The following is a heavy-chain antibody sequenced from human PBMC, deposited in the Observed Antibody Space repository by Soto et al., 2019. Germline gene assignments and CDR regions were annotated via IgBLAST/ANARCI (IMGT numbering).Heavy chain of an antibody. J-gene: IGHJ6*02. V-gene: IGHV3-53*01. CDR1: GFSVSSNY. Sequence: EVQLVESGGGLIQPGGSLRLSCAASGFSVSSNYMSWVRQAPGKGLEWVSVMYSGGRTYYADSVKGRFTISRDNSKNTLYLQMNSLRAEDTAVYYCARDRVPQDDDFWSCSPFGLDVWGQGTTVTVSS. D-gene: IGHD3-3*01. CDR2: MYSGGRT. CDR3: ARDRVPQDDDFWSCSPFGLDV.